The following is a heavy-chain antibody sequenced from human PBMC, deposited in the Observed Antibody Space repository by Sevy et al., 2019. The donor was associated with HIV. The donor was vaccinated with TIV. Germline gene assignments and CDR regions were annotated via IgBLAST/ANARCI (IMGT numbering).Heavy chain of an antibody. CDR2: IIPIFGSA. CDR1: GGTFSSYG. Sequence: ASVKVSCKASGGTFSSYGITWVRQAPGQGLEWMGEIIPIFGSANYGQTFQGRVTMTSDQSTNTAYMGLSSLRTDDTAVYYCARRGGLSPHHWLDPWGQGTLVTVSS. V-gene: IGHV1-69*13. D-gene: IGHD3-16*01. CDR3: ARRGGLSPHHWLDP. J-gene: IGHJ5*02.